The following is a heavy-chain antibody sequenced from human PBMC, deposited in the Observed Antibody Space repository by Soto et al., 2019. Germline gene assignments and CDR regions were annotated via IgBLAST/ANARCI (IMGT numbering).Heavy chain of an antibody. CDR2: TWYGGTNK. Sequence: GGSWGLPLAAPGLTSRNMAIPWARQAPAKGWGGGEITWYGGTNKYIADSVKGRFTISRDNSMNTLYLQMNSLRAEDTAVYYCAREVYSSSSGGYFDCWGQGTLVTVSS. D-gene: IGHD6-6*01. CDR3: AREVYSSSSGGYFDC. J-gene: IGHJ4*02. V-gene: IGHV3-33*01. CDR1: GLTSRNMA.